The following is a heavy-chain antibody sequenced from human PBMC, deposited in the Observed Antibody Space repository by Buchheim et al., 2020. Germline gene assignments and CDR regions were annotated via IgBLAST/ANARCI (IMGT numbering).Heavy chain of an antibody. V-gene: IGHV3-21*01. CDR2: ISSSSSYI. Sequence: EVQLVESGGGLVKPGGSLRLSCAASGFTFSSYSMNWVRQAPGKGLEWVSSISSSSSYIYYADSVKGRFTISRDNAKNSLYLQMNSLRAEDTAVYYCAREAVATIGGGYYYYYGMDVWGQGTT. CDR3: AREAVATIGGGYYYYYGMDV. CDR1: GFTFSSYS. J-gene: IGHJ6*02. D-gene: IGHD5-12*01.